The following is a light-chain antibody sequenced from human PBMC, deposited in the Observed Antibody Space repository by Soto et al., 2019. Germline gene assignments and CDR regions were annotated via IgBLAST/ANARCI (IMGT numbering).Light chain of an antibody. J-gene: IGKJ4*01. Sequence: DVQMTQSPSSLSASVGDRVTITCQASHDIGTYLNWYQHKPGKAPKLLLFDTSHLATGVPARFSGGGSHAYFTFAITNLQAEDFAAYYCQQFDSGPLTFGGGTNVEI. V-gene: IGKV1-33*01. CDR3: QQFDSGPLT. CDR1: HDIGTY. CDR2: DTS.